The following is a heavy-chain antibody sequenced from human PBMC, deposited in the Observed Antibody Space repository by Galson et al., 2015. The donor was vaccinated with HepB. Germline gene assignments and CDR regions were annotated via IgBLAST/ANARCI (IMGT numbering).Heavy chain of an antibody. Sequence: QSGAEVKKPGGSLKISCEGSGYSFTNYWIGWVRQMPGKGLEWMGIIYPGDSDTRYSPSFQGQVTISAVQSISTAYLQWSSLRASDTAIYYCARRSIHDFWSGEGWAFDIWGQGTMVTVSS. CDR2: IYPGDSDT. CDR1: GYSFTNYW. CDR3: ARRSIHDFWSGEGWAFDI. D-gene: IGHD3-3*01. V-gene: IGHV5-51*03. J-gene: IGHJ3*02.